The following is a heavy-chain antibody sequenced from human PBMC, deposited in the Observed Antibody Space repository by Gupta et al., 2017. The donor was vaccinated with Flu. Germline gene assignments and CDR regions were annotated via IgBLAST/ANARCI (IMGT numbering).Heavy chain of an antibody. CDR2: ICWNSGCI. CDR3: VKDSRGRESTYGYIDY. V-gene: IGHV3-9*01. J-gene: IGHJ4*02. Sequence: EVQLVESGGGLVQPGRSLRLACAASGFTFDNYAMHWVRQAPGKGLEWVSGICWNSGCINYADSVKGRFTISRDNAKNSLYLQMNSLRTEDTALYYCVKDSRGRESTYGYIDYWGQGTLVTVSS. CDR1: GFTFDNYA. D-gene: IGHD3-10*01.